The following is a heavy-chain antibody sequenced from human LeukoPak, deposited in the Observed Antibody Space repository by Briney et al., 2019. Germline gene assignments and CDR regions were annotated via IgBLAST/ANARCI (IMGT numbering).Heavy chain of an antibody. J-gene: IGHJ4*02. D-gene: IGHD6-6*01. CDR3: AKTLSIAARPSKTYYFDY. Sequence: SGGSLRLSCAASGFTFSSYAMSWVRQAPGKGLEWVSAISGSGGSTYYADSVKGRFTISRDNSKNTLYLQMNSLRAEDTAVYYCAKTLSIAARPSKTYYFDYWGQGTLVTVSS. V-gene: IGHV3-23*01. CDR1: GFTFSSYA. CDR2: ISGSGGST.